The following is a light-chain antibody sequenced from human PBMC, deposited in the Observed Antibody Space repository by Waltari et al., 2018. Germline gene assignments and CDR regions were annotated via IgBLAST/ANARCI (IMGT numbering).Light chain of an antibody. CDR3: SSYTSSSTSYV. CDR2: EVS. Sequence: QSALTQPASVSGSPGQSITISCTGTSSDVGGYNYVSWYQQHPGKAPKLMIYEVSNRPSGVSTRFSGAKSGNTASLTISGLQAEDEADYYCSSYTSSSTSYVVGTGTKVTVL. CDR1: SSDVGGYNY. J-gene: IGLJ1*01. V-gene: IGLV2-14*01.